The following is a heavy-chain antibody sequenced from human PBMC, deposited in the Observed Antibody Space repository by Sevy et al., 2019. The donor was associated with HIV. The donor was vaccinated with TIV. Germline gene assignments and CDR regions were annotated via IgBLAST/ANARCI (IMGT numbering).Heavy chain of an antibody. CDR1: GYTFTSYG. D-gene: IGHD2-15*01. J-gene: IGHJ4*02. CDR2: ISAYNGNT. Sequence: ASVKVSCKASGYTFTSYGISWVRQAPGQGLEWMGWISAYNGNTNYAQMLQGRVTMTTDTSTSTAYMELRSLRSDDTAVYYCARDSYCSGGSCYVREFDYWGQGTLVTVSS. V-gene: IGHV1-18*01. CDR3: ARDSYCSGGSCYVREFDY.